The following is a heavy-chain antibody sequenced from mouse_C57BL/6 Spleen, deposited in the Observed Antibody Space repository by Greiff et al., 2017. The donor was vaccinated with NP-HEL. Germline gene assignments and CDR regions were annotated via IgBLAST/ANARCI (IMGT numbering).Heavy chain of an antibody. Sequence: EVQLQQSGAELVRPGASVKLSCTASGFNIKDDYMHWVKQRPEQGLEWIGWIDPENGDTEYASKFQGKATITADTSSNTAYLQLSSLTSEDTAVYYCTPGTAQAWFVYWGQGTLVTVSA. CDR1: GFNIKDDY. J-gene: IGHJ3*01. D-gene: IGHD3-2*02. CDR2: IDPENGDT. V-gene: IGHV14-4*01. CDR3: TPGTAQAWFVY.